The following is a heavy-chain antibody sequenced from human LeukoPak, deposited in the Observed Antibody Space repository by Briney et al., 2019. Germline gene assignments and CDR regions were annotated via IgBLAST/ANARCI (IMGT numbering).Heavy chain of an antibody. V-gene: IGHV3-30*18. J-gene: IGHJ6*03. Sequence: GGSLRLSCAAAGFTFSSYGMHWVRQAPGKGLEWVAVISYDGSSKDYADSVKGRFTISRDNSKNTLYLQMNSLRVEDTAVYYCAKAADQYYYSYFYYMDVWGKGTTVTVSS. D-gene: IGHD2/OR15-2a*01. CDR3: AKAADQYYYSYFYYMDV. CDR2: ISYDGSSK. CDR1: GFTFSSYG.